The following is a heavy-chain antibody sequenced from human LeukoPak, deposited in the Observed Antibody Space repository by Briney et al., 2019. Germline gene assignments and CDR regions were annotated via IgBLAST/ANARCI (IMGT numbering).Heavy chain of an antibody. Sequence: SETLSLTCAVYGGSFSGYYWSWIRQPPGKGLEWIGEINHSGSTNYNPSLQSRVTISVDTSKDQFSLRLNSVTSADTAMYYCARVELIVALPTSFDPWGQGTLVTVSS. CDR2: INHSGST. V-gene: IGHV4-34*01. J-gene: IGHJ5*02. CDR3: ARVELIVALPTSFDP. CDR1: GGSFSGYY. D-gene: IGHD5-12*01.